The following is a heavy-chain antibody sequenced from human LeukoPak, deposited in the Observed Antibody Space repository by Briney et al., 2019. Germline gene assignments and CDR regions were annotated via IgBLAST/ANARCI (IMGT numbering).Heavy chain of an antibody. V-gene: IGHV4-59*01. CDR3: ARAAVGVVIAGFDP. J-gene: IGHJ5*02. D-gene: IGHD3-3*01. CDR2: IYYSGST. Sequence: PSETLSLTCTVSGGSISSYYWSWIRQPPGKGLEWLGYIYYSGSTNYNPSLKSRVTISVDTSKNQFSLKLSSVTAADTAVYYCARAAVGVVIAGFDPWGQGTLVTVSS. CDR1: GGSISSYY.